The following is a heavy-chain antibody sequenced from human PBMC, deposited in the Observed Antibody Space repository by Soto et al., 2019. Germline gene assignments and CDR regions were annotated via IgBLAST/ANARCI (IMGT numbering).Heavy chain of an antibody. CDR1: GGSFSGYY. Sequence: PSETLSLTCAVYGGSFSGYYWSWIRQPPGKGLEWIGEINHSGSTNYNPSLKSRVTISVDTSKNQFSLKLSSVTAADTAVYYCARGHRWDIVVVPAAPLAEYFQHRAQRTPVTVSS. CDR2: INHSGST. V-gene: IGHV4-34*01. D-gene: IGHD2-2*01. CDR3: ARGHRWDIVVVPAAPLAEYFQH. J-gene: IGHJ1*01.